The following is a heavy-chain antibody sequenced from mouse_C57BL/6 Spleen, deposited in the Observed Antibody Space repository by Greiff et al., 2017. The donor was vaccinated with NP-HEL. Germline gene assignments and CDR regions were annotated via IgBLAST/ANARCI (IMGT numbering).Heavy chain of an antibody. D-gene: IGHD1-2*01. V-gene: IGHV1-81*01. CDR1: GYTFTSYG. Sequence: QVQLQQSGAELARPGASVKLSCKASGYTFTSYGISWVKQRTGQGLEWIGEIYSRSGNSYYNEKFKGKATLTADKSSSTAYMELRSLTSEDSAVYFCARWRWPLRRDFDYWGKGTTLTVSS. CDR2: IYSRSGNS. J-gene: IGHJ2*01. CDR3: ARWRWPLRRDFDY.